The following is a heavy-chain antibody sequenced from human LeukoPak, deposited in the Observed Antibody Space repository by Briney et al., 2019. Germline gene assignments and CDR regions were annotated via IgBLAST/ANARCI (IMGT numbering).Heavy chain of an antibody. Sequence: GRSLRVSCAASGFTFSNYGIHWVRQVPGKGLEWVAVIWYDGSNKYYADSVKGRFTISRDNSKNTLYLQMNSLRAEDTAVYYCARTPVTVYGMDVWGKGTTVTVSS. J-gene: IGHJ6*04. D-gene: IGHD4-17*01. V-gene: IGHV3-33*01. CDR3: ARTPVTVYGMDV. CDR1: GFTFSNYG. CDR2: IWYDGSNK.